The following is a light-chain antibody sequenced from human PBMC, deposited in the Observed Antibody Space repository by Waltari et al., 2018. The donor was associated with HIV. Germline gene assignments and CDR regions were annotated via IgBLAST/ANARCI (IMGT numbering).Light chain of an antibody. CDR3: QQYYSTPPYT. V-gene: IGKV4-1*01. CDR1: PSVLYSSNNKND. J-gene: IGKJ2*01. Sequence: DIVMTQSPDSLSVSLGERATINCKSSPSVLYSSNNKNDLAWYQQKPGQAPKLLIYWASTRESGVPDRFSGSGSGTDFTLTISSLQAEDVAVYYCQQYYSTPPYTFGQGTKLEIK. CDR2: WAS.